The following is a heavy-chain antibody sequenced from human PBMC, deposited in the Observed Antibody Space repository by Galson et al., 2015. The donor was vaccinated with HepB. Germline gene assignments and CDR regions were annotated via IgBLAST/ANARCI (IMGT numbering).Heavy chain of an antibody. CDR2: INSDGSST. CDR3: ARDPGLWYYDSSGYYRREYFDY. V-gene: IGHV3-74*01. D-gene: IGHD3-22*01. CDR1: GFTFSSYW. J-gene: IGHJ4*02. Sequence: SLRLSCAASGFTFSSYWMHWVRQAPGKGLVWVSRINSDGSSTSYADSVKGRFTISRNNAKNTLYLQMNSLRAEDTAVYYCARDPGLWYYDSSGYYRREYFDYWGQGTLVTVSS.